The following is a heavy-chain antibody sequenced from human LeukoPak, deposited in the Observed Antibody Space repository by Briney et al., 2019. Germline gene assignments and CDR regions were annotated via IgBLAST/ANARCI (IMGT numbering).Heavy chain of an antibody. Sequence: GASVKVSCKASGYIFTGYYIHWVRQAPGQGLEWMGWISTFNGHTNYAESRQDRVTMTTDTSTSTVYMELSSLTLDDTAVYYCARVDTVNYYYYMDVWGKGTPVTVSS. CDR1: GYIFTGYY. CDR2: ISTFNGHT. D-gene: IGHD4-17*01. V-gene: IGHV1-18*01. J-gene: IGHJ6*03. CDR3: ARVDTVNYYYYMDV.